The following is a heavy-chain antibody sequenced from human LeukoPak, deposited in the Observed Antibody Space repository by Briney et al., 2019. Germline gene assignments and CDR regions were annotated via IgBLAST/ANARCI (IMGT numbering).Heavy chain of an antibody. J-gene: IGHJ6*02. CDR1: GGSISRYY. CDR2: IYYSGST. V-gene: IGHV4-59*08. Sequence: SEALSLTCTVSGGSISRYYWTWIRQPPGKGLEWIGYIYYSGSTDYNPSLESRVTISVDTSKNQFSLKLSSVTAADTAVYFCARRLLNYGMDVWGQGTTVTVSS. CDR3: ARRLLNYGMDV.